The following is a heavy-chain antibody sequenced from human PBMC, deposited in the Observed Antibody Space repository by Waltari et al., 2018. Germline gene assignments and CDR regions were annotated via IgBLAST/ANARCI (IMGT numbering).Heavy chain of an antibody. J-gene: IGHJ6*03. V-gene: IGHV1-2*02. Sequence: QAPLVQSGPAVKTPGASVKVPCQASGYHSTGPYIRWVRHAHGQGLQWVGYFNPNSGATKYAQNFQGRVTMTRDTSISAIYMHLTSLRSDDTAVYFCARATHYNWNYVASYFYYMDVWGTGTTITVSS. D-gene: IGHD1-7*01. CDR1: GYHSTGPY. CDR2: FNPNSGAT. CDR3: ARATHYNWNYVASYFYYMDV.